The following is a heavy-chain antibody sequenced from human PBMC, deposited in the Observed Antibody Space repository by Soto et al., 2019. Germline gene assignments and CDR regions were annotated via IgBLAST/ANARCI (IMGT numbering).Heavy chain of an antibody. Sequence: EVQLVESGGGLVQPGGSLRLSCAASGFTVSSNYMSWVRQAPGKGLKWVSVIYSGVSTYYADSVKGRFTISRDNSKNTLCLQMNSLRAEDTAVYYCARDRLSSGWPEYFQHWGQGTLVTVSS. CDR3: ARDRLSSGWPEYFQH. V-gene: IGHV3-66*01. D-gene: IGHD6-19*01. CDR2: IYSGVST. J-gene: IGHJ1*01. CDR1: GFTVSSNY.